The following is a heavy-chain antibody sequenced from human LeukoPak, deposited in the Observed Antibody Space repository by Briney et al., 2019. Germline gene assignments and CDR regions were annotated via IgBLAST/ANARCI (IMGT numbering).Heavy chain of an antibody. Sequence: ASVKVSCKASGYTFTGYYMHWVRQAPGQGLEWMGRINPNSGGTNYAQKFQGRVTMTRDTSISTAYMELSRLRSDDTAVYYCARETTEKTMIRPLAGDAFDSWGQGTMVTVSS. J-gene: IGHJ3*02. CDR1: GYTFTGYY. CDR2: INPNSGGT. V-gene: IGHV1-2*06. CDR3: ARETTEKTMIRPLAGDAFDS. D-gene: IGHD3-22*01.